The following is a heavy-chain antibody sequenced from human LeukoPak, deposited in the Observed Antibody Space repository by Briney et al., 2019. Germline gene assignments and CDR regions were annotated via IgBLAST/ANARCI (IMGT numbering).Heavy chain of an antibody. CDR2: ISGSGGST. J-gene: IGHJ3*02. V-gene: IGHV3-23*01. D-gene: IGHD6-25*01. CDR1: GFTFSSYA. CDR3: AKDDYSSGAFDI. Sequence: GGSLRLSCEVSGFTFSSYAMSWVRQAPGKGLEWISAISGSGGSTDYGDSVKGRFTISRDNSKNTLYLQMNSLRAEDTAVYYCAKDDYSSGAFDIWGQGTMVTVSS.